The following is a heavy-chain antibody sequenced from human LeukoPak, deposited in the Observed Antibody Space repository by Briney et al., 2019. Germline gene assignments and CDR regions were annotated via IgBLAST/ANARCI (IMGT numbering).Heavy chain of an antibody. CDR3: ARHGTLLWFGFDY. CDR2: IYYSGST. J-gene: IGHJ4*02. CDR1: GGSISSYY. Sequence: PSETLSLTCTVSGGSISSYYWSWIRQPPGKGLEWIGYIYYSGSTNYNPSLKSRVPISIDTSKNQFSLKLSSVTAADTAVYYCARHGTLLWFGFDYWGQGTLVTVSS. D-gene: IGHD3-10*01. V-gene: IGHV4-59*08.